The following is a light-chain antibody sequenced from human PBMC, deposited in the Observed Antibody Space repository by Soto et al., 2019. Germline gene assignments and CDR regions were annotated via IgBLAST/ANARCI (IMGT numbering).Light chain of an antibody. J-gene: IGKJ1*01. CDR3: QQYGRSGT. Sequence: EIVLTQSPGTLSLSPGERATLSCSASQSVSRTYLAWYQQKPVQAPRLLIYATSSRATGIPDRFSGSGSGTDFTLTISRLEAEDFAVYYCQQYGRSGTFGQGTKVDI. V-gene: IGKV3-20*01. CDR1: QSVSRTY. CDR2: ATS.